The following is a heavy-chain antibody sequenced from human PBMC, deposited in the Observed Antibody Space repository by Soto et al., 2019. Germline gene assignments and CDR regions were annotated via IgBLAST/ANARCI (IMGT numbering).Heavy chain of an antibody. CDR1: GGSISSGGYY. J-gene: IGHJ4*02. CDR3: ARVYNWNYSL. V-gene: IGHV4-31*03. Sequence: QVQLQESGPGLVKPSQTLSLTCTVSGGSISSGGYYWSWIRQHPGKGPEWIGYNYYSGSTDYNPSLMSRVTMSVDTSKNQFSLKLSSVTAADTAVYYCARVYNWNYSLWGQGTLVTVSS. D-gene: IGHD1-1*01. CDR2: NYYSGST.